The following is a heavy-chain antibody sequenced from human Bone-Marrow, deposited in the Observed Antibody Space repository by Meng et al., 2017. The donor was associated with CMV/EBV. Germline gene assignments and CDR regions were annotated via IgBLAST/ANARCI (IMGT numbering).Heavy chain of an antibody. CDR3: ARVVTRVRGVITPNFDY. CDR1: GFIFSDYY. CDR2: ISGSGSTI. Sequence: LSLTCAASGFIFSDYYMSWIRQAPGKGLEWISYISGSGSTIYYADSVKGRFTISRDNAKNSLYLQINSLRAEDTAVYYCARVVTRVRGVITPNFDYWGQGSLVTVSS. J-gene: IGHJ4*02. V-gene: IGHV3-11*04. D-gene: IGHD3-10*01.